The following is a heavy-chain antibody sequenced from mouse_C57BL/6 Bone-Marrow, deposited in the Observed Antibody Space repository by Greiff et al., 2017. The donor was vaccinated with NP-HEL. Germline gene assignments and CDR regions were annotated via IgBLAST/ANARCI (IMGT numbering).Heavy chain of an antibody. CDR1: GFTFSDAW. V-gene: IGHV6-6*01. Sequence: EVKVEESGGGLVQPGGSMKLSCAASGFTFSDAWMDWVRQSPEKGLEWVAEIRNKANNHATYYAESVKGRFTISRDDSKSSVYLQMNSLRAEDTGIYYCTRNLNYYGSSPWFAYWGQGTLVTVSA. D-gene: IGHD1-1*01. J-gene: IGHJ3*01. CDR3: TRNLNYYGSSPWFAY. CDR2: IRNKANNHAT.